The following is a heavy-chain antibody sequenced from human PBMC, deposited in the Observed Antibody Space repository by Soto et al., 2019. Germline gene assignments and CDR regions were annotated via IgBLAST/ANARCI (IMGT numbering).Heavy chain of an antibody. V-gene: IGHV4-34*01. J-gene: IGHJ5*02. CDR1: GGSFSGYY. CDR3: ARGGRMVYAIAPNWFDP. CDR2: INHSGST. Sequence: QVQLQQCGAGLLKPSETLSLTCAVYGGSFSGYYWSWIRQPPGKGLEWIGEINHSGSTNYNPSLKRRVTISVDTSKNQFSLKLSSVTAADRAVYYCARGGRMVYAIAPNWFDPWGQGTLVTVSS. D-gene: IGHD2-8*01.